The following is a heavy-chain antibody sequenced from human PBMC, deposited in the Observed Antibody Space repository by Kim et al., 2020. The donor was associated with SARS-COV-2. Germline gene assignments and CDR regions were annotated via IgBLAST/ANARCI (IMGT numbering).Heavy chain of an antibody. J-gene: IGHJ4*02. D-gene: IGHD5-18*01. CDR2: INHSGST. CDR1: GGSFSGYY. CDR3: ASFASLDTAMVFDY. Sequence: SETLSLTCAVYGGSFSGYYWSWIRQPPGKGLEWIGEINHSGSTNYNPSLKSRVTISVDTSKNQFSLKLSSVTAADTAVYYCASFASLDTAMVFDYWGQGTLVTVSS. V-gene: IGHV4-34*01.